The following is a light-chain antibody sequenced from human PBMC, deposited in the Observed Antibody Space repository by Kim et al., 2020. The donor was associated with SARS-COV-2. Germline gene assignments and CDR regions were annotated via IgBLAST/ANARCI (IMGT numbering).Light chain of an antibody. V-gene: IGLV3-19*01. CDR2: GKN. CDR3: NSRDSSGNHVL. CDR1: SLGIYY. Sequence: ALGQTVRITCQGDSLGIYYASWYQQKPGQAPVLVIYGKNNRPSGIPDRFSGSSSGNTASLTITGAQAEDEADYYCNSRDSSGNHVLFGGGTQLTVL. J-gene: IGLJ2*01.